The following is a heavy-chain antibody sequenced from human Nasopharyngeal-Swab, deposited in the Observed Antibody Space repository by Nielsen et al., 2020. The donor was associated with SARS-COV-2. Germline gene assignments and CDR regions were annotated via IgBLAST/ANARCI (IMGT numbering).Heavy chain of an antibody. CDR2: ISYDGSNK. V-gene: IGHV3-30*03. J-gene: IGHJ4*02. CDR3: ARGRYHDSSGYFVY. D-gene: IGHD3-22*01. CDR1: GFTFSSYG. Sequence: GGSLRLSCAASGFTFSSYGMHWVRQAPGKGLEWVAVISYDGSNKYYADSVKGRFTISRDNSKNTLYLQMNSLRAEDTAVYYCARGRYHDSSGYFVYWGQGTLVTVSS.